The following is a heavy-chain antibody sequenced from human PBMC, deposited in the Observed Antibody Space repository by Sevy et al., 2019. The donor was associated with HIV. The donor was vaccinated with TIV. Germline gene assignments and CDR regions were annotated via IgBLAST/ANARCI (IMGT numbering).Heavy chain of an antibody. Sequence: ASVKVSCKASGYTFTSYAISWVRQAPGQGLEWMGWISAYTADRNYAQNLQDRVTMTTDTSTNTAYMELRNLRSDDTALYYCARGGDSSGLSYYYFGMDVWGQGTTVTVSS. CDR1: GYTFTSYA. D-gene: IGHD3-22*01. CDR2: ISAYTADR. CDR3: ARGGDSSGLSYYYFGMDV. J-gene: IGHJ6*02. V-gene: IGHV1-18*01.